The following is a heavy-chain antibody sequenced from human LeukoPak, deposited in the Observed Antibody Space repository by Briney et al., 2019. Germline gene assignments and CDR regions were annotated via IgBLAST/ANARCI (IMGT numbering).Heavy chain of an antibody. D-gene: IGHD6-13*01. CDR3: AKDLVPSADY. J-gene: IGHJ4*02. CDR1: GFTFSNAW. Sequence: GGSLRLSCAASGFTFSNAWMSWVRQAPGKGLEWVSAISGSGGSTYYADSVKGRFTISRDNSKNTLYLQMNSLRAEDTAVYYCAKDLVPSADYWGQGTLVTVSS. CDR2: ISGSGGST. V-gene: IGHV3-23*01.